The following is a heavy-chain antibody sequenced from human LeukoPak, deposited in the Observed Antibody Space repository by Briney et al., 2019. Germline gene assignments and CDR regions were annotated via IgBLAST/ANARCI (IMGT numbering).Heavy chain of an antibody. CDR1: GFTFSSYS. D-gene: IGHD6-13*01. CDR3: ARDSEYSSSWGYYYYYMDV. J-gene: IGHJ6*03. CDR2: ISSSSSTI. Sequence: PGGSLRLSCAASGFTFSSYSMNWVRQAPGKGLEWVSYISSSSSTIYYADSVKGRFTISRDNAKNSLYLQMNSLRAEDTAVYYCARDSEYSSSWGYYYYYMDVWGKGTTVTVSS. V-gene: IGHV3-48*01.